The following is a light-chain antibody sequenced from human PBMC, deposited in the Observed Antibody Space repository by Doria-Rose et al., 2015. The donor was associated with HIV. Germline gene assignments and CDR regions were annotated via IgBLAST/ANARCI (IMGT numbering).Light chain of an antibody. CDR3: HQYGTSWT. Sequence: TQAPGTLSLSTGERDTHTCRASQRLSRTYVDWYQQKPGQAPSLLIYDGSTRATGIPDRFSASGSRTDFTLTINRLEPEDFALYYCHQYGTSWTFGQGTKVEI. J-gene: IGKJ1*01. V-gene: IGKV3-20*01. CDR1: QRLSRTY. CDR2: DGS.